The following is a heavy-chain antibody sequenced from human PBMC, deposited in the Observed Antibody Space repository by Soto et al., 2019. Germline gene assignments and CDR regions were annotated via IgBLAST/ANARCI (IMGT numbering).Heavy chain of an antibody. V-gene: IGHV3-30*18. CDR2: ISYDGSNK. Sequence: TVGSLRLSCAASGFTFSSYGMHWVRQAPGKGLEWVAVISYDGSNKYYADSVKGRFTISRDNSKNTLYLQMNSLRAEDTAVYYCAKDLAWNNWFDPWGQGTLVTVSS. CDR3: AKDLAWNNWFDP. CDR1: GFTFSSYG. J-gene: IGHJ5*02. D-gene: IGHD1-1*01.